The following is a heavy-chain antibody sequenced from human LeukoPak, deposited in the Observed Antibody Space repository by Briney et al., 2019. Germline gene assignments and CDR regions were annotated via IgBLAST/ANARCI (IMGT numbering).Heavy chain of an antibody. CDR1: GFTFSNAW. CDR2: IKSKTDGGTT. CDR3: STTYYYDSSEGY. Sequence: GGSLRLSCAASGFTFSNAWMNWVRQAPGKGLEWVGRIKSKTDGGTTDYAAPVKGRFTISRGDSKNTLYLQMNSLKTEDTAVYYCSTTYYYDSSEGYWGQGTLVTVSS. J-gene: IGHJ4*02. D-gene: IGHD3-22*01. V-gene: IGHV3-15*07.